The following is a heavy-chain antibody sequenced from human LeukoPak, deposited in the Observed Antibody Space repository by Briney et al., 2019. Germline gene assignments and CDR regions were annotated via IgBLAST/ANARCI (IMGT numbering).Heavy chain of an antibody. D-gene: IGHD2-2*02. CDR2: ITPVFGTA. V-gene: IGHV1-69*13. Sequence: ASVKVSCKASGGTVSRLGISWVRQAPGQGLEWMGGITPVFGTANYAQKFQGKVTITADESTGTAYMELSSLRSEDTAVYYCARDRPGRYCSSNSCYSASPFDPWGQGTLVIVSS. CDR3: ARDRPGRYCSSNSCYSASPFDP. J-gene: IGHJ5*02. CDR1: GGTVSRLG.